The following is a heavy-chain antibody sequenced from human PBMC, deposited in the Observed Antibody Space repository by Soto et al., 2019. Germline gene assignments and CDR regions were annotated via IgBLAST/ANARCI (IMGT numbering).Heavy chain of an antibody. CDR1: GFTFSSYA. Sequence: GGSLRLSCAASGFTFSSYAMSWVRQAPGKGLEWVSAISGSGGSTYYADSVKGRFTIYRDNSKNTLYLQMNSLRAEDTAVYYCAKSSSGWYGLDYWGQGTLVTVSS. J-gene: IGHJ4*02. CDR3: AKSSSGWYGLDY. CDR2: ISGSGGST. V-gene: IGHV3-23*01. D-gene: IGHD6-19*01.